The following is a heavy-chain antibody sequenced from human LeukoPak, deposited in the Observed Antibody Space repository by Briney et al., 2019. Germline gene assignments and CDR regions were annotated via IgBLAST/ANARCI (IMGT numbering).Heavy chain of an antibody. CDR2: ISCYSGNT. J-gene: IGHJ4*02. D-gene: IGHD3-3*01. Sequence: GASVKVSCKTSGYTFTSSVISWVRQAPGQGLVWMGWISCYSGNTRYAQKLQGRVTMTTDTSTSTVYMELRSLGSDDTAVYYCAREPSSGYADYWGQGTLVTVSS. CDR3: AREPSSGYADY. V-gene: IGHV1-18*01. CDR1: GYTFTSSV.